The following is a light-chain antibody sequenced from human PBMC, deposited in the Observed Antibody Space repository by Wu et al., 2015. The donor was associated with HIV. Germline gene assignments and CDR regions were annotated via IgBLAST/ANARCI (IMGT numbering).Light chain of an antibody. CDR3: QQYVSSPWT. J-gene: IGKJ1*01. CDR1: QSVSSSY. Sequence: EIVLTQSPGTLSLSPGERVTLSCRASQSVSSSYLAWCQQKPGQAPRLLIYGASSRATGIPDRFSGSGSGTDFTLTISRLEPEDFAVYYCQQYVSSPWTFGQGDQGGNQT. V-gene: IGKV3-20*01. CDR2: GAS.